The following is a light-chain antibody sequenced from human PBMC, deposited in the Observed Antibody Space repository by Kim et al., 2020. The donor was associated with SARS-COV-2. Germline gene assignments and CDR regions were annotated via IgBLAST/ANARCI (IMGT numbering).Light chain of an antibody. CDR3: QQYSSSRPWT. V-gene: IGKV3-20*01. CDR1: QSVTSNY. CDR2: GAS. J-gene: IGKJ1*01. Sequence: PGERATLSCRASQSVTSNYLAWYQEKPGQAPRLLIYGASIRASGIPDRFSGSGSGTDFTLTISRLEPEDFAVYYCQQYSSSRPWTFGQGTKV.